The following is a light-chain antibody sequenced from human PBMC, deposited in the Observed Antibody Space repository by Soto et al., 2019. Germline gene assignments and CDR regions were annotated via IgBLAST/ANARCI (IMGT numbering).Light chain of an antibody. CDR3: SSYAGSNNLV. V-gene: IGLV2-8*01. J-gene: IGLJ2*01. CDR1: NNDVGGYNY. CDR2: EVS. Sequence: QSVLTQPPSASGSPGQSVTISCTGTNNDVGGYNYVSWYQQHPGKAPKLIIFEVSKRPSGVPDRFSGSKFGNTASLTVSGLQSEDEAEYYCSSYAGSNNLVFGGGTQLTVL.